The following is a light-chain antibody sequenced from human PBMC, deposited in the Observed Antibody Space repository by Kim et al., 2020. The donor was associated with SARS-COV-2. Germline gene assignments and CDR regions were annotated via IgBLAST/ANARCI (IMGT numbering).Light chain of an antibody. Sequence: EIVLTQSPGTLSLSPGERATLSCRASQSVNSRYLAWYQVKPGLAPRLLIFGASSWATGVPDRFSGSGSGTDFTLTISSLEPEDFAVYYCQQYGTLPYTFGQGTKLEIK. J-gene: IGKJ2*01. CDR2: GAS. CDR1: QSVNSRY. CDR3: QQYGTLPYT. V-gene: IGKV3-20*01.